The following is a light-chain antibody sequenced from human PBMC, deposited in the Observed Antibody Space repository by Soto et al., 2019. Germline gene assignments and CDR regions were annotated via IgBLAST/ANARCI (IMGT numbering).Light chain of an antibody. Sequence: EIVLTQSPGTLSLSPVERATLSCRASQSVSSIYLSWYQQKPGQAPRLLLYCASSRAPGIPERFSGSGSGTDFTLTISRLEPEDFELYHCQQYGTSPWTFGQGTKVDIK. CDR2: CAS. V-gene: IGKV3-20*01. J-gene: IGKJ1*01. CDR1: QSVSSIY. CDR3: QQYGTSPWT.